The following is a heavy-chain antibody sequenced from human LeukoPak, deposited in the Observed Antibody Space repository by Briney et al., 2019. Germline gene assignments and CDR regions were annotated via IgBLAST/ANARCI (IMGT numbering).Heavy chain of an antibody. J-gene: IGHJ6*03. Sequence: PSETLSLTCTVSGGSISSSSYYWGWIRQPPGNGLEWIGRIYYSGSTYYNPSPKRRFTISLPTAQNQFSLELSYVTAADRTVYYCARPATPGVFYYYMDVWGKGTTVTVSS. CDR2: IYYSGST. D-gene: IGHD6-13*01. CDR1: GGSISSSSYY. V-gene: IGHV4-39*01. CDR3: ARPATPGVFYYYMDV.